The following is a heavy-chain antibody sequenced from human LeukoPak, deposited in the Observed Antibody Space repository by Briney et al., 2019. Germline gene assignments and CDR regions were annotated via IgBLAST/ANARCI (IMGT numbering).Heavy chain of an antibody. Sequence: PGGSLRLSCAASGFTFSSYSMNWVRQAPGKGLEWVSSISSSSSYIYYADSVMGRFTISRDNAKNSLYLQMNSLRAEDTAVYYCARGNIVVVTAIQAFDIWGQGTMVTVSS. J-gene: IGHJ3*02. D-gene: IGHD2-21*02. CDR1: GFTFSSYS. V-gene: IGHV3-21*01. CDR3: ARGNIVVVTAIQAFDI. CDR2: ISSSSSYI.